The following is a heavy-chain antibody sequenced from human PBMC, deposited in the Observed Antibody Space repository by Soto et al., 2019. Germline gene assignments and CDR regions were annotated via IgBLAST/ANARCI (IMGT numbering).Heavy chain of an antibody. CDR3: ARVSGYYYFDY. CDR1: GYTFTNYA. Sequence: QVQLVQSGAEVKKPGASVKVSCKASGYTFTNYAMHWVRQAPGQRLEWMGWINAGNGNTKYSQKFQGRVTITRDTSASTAYMELSSLRSEDTAVYYCARVSGYYYFDYWGQGTLVTVYS. CDR2: INAGNGNT. J-gene: IGHJ4*02. V-gene: IGHV1-3*01. D-gene: IGHD5-12*01.